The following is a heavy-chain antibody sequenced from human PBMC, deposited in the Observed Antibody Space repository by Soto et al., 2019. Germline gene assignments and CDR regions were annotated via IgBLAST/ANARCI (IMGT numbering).Heavy chain of an antibody. CDR2: IYYSGST. CDR1: GGSISSYY. J-gene: IGHJ5*02. D-gene: IGHD6-25*01. V-gene: IGHV4-59*01. Sequence: LSLTCTVSGGSISSYYWSWIRQPPGKGLEWIGYIYYSGSTNYNPSLKSRVTISVDTSKNQFSLKLSSVTAADTAVYYCARPHGGSSGWDNWFDPCGQXSLVTVSA. CDR3: ARPHGGSSGWDNWFDP.